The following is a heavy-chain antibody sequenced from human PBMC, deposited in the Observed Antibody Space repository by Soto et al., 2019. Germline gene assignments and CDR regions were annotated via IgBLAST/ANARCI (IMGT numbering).Heavy chain of an antibody. D-gene: IGHD2-15*01. CDR2: INAGNGNT. V-gene: IGHV1-3*01. CDR3: ARGKIVVVVADYGMDV. CDR1: GYTFTIYA. J-gene: IGHJ6*02. Sequence: GASVKVTCKASGYTFTIYAMRWVRQAPGQRLEWMGWINAGNGNTKYSQKLQGRVTITRDTSASTAYMELSSLRSEDTAVYYCARGKIVVVVADYGMDVWGQGTTVTVSS.